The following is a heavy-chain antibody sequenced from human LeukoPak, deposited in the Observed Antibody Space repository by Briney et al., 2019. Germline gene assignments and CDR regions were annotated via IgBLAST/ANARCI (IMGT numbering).Heavy chain of an antibody. J-gene: IGHJ4*02. CDR3: ARGKGFDYDSSGYYYSSYYFDY. CDR2: IGTAGDT. CDR1: GFTFSSYD. V-gene: IGHV3-13*01. D-gene: IGHD3-22*01. Sequence: GGSLRLSCAASGFTFSSYDMHWVRQATGKGLEWVSAIGTAGDTYYPGSVKGRFTISRENAKNSLYLQMNSLRGGDTGGYYCARGKGFDYDSSGYYYSSYYFDYWGQGTLVTVSS.